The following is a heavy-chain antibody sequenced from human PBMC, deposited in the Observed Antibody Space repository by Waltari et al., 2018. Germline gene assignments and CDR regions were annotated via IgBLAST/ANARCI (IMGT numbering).Heavy chain of an antibody. J-gene: IGHJ4*02. CDR3: ARQSRWGYFDY. D-gene: IGHD3-16*01. Sequence: EVQLVESGGGLVQPGGSLRLSCAASGFTFSSYDMHWVRQATGKGLEWVSAIGTAGDTYYPGSVKGRFTISRENAKNSLYLQMNSLRAGDTAVYYCARQSRWGYFDYWGQGTLVTVSS. CDR1: GFTFSSYD. V-gene: IGHV3-13*01. CDR2: IGTAGDT.